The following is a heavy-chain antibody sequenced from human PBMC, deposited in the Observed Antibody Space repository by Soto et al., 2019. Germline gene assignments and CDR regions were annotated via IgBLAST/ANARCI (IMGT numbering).Heavy chain of an antibody. Sequence: LVESGGGLVHPGESLRLSGEGSGFRFSDHSMNWVRQAPGKGLRWISYISSNGDITYYADSVKGRFTVSRDNANNALFLQMNSLRDDDTATYYCARLPKGSLVTAWGQGARVTVSS. CDR2: ISSNGDIT. J-gene: IGHJ4*02. V-gene: IGHV3-48*02. CDR3: ARLPKGSLVTA. CDR1: GFRFSDHS. D-gene: IGHD2-21*02.